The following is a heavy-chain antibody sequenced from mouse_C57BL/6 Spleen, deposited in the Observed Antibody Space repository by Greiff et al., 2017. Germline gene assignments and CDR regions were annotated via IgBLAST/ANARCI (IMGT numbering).Heavy chain of an antibody. CDR2: IDPSDSYT. D-gene: IGHD4-1*01. CDR1: GYTFTSYW. V-gene: IGHV1-69*01. Sequence: QVQLKQSGAELVMPGASVKLSCKASGYTFTSYWMHWVKQRPGQGLEWIGEIDPSDSYTNYNQKFKGKSTLTVDKSSSTAYMQLSSLTSEDSAVYYCARRSRTGTGYFDYWGQGTTLTVSS. CDR3: ARRSRTGTGYFDY. J-gene: IGHJ2*01.